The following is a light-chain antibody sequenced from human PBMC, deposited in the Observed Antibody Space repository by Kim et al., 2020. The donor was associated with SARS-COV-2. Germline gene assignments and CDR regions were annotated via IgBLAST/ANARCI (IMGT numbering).Light chain of an antibody. V-gene: IGLV10-54*01. J-gene: IGLJ3*02. CDR2: RNN. CDR3: SAWDSSLSAWV. CDR1: SNDVGKQG. Sequence: PTASLTCTENSNDVGKQGAAWRQQYQGHRPKLLSFRNNNRPSGISERLSASRSGNTASLTITGLQHEDEADDYCSAWDSSLSAWVFGGGTPLTVL.